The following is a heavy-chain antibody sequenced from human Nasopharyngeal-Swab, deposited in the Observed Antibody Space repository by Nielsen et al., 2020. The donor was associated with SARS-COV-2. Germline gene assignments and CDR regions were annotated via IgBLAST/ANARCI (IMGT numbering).Heavy chain of an antibody. Sequence: GESLKISCAASGFTFNNYAMSWVRQAPGKGLEWVSTIGGSGGSTDYADPVKGRFTISRDNSKNTLYLQMNSLRAEDTAVYYGAKSHHQPWLADAFDIWGQGTMVTVSS. CDR3: AKSHHQPWLADAFDI. J-gene: IGHJ3*02. V-gene: IGHV3-23*01. CDR1: GFTFNNYA. CDR2: IGGSGGST. D-gene: IGHD6-19*01.